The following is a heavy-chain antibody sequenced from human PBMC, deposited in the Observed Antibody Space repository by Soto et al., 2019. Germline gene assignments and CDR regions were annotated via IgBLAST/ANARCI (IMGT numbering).Heavy chain of an antibody. Sequence: GGSLRLSCAASGFTFSSYAMSWVRQAPGKGLEWVSAISGSGGSTYYADSVKGRFTISRDNSKNTLYLQMNSLRAEDTAVYYCAKGEEGIAAFETRFDPWGQGTLVTVSS. D-gene: IGHD6-13*01. V-gene: IGHV3-23*01. J-gene: IGHJ5*02. CDR2: ISGSGGST. CDR1: GFTFSSYA. CDR3: AKGEEGIAAFETRFDP.